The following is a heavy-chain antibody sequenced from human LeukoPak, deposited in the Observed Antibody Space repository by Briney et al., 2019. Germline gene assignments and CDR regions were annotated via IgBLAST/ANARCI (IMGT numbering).Heavy chain of an antibody. V-gene: IGHV4-31*03. CDR2: IHSTGST. Sequence: SETLSLTCTVSDDSLISGTYYWNWIRQYRGKGLEWVGYIHSTGSTDYSPSLKSRGTISVDKSKNHFSLNVNSVTAADTAVYYCARATTATTGFGYFDSWGQGALVTVSS. D-gene: IGHD4-17*01. CDR3: ARATTATTGFGYFDS. J-gene: IGHJ4*02. CDR1: DDSLISGTYY.